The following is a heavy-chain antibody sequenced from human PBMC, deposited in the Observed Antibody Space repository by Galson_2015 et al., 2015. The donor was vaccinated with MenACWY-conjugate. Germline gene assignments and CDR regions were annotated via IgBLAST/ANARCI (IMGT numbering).Heavy chain of an antibody. Sequence: SLRLSCAASGFIFNTYWIHWVGQPPGKGLVWSSGFNPGGSSTTYADSVKDRFTISRDNAKNTLYLQMNSLRPEDTAVFYCAKTRGASFYFDSWGQGTLVTVSS. D-gene: IGHD1-26*01. CDR2: FNPGGSST. V-gene: IGHV3-74*01. CDR1: GFIFNTYW. J-gene: IGHJ4*02. CDR3: AKTRGASFYFDS.